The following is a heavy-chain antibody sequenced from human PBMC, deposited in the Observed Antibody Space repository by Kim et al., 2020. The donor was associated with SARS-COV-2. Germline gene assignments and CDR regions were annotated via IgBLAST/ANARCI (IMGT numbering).Heavy chain of an antibody. D-gene: IGHD3-16*01. CDR1: GGSLTSSSYY. V-gene: IGHV4-39*01. CDR3: ARHEYMIGTRWPDY. J-gene: IGHJ4*02. CDR2: ISYSGGT. Sequence: SETLSLTCTVSGGSLTSSSYYWGWIRQPPGKRLEWIASISYSGGTYYNPSLRSRVTISVDTSKTQFSLKLSSVTAADTAVYYCARHEYMIGTRWPDYWGQGILVTVSS.